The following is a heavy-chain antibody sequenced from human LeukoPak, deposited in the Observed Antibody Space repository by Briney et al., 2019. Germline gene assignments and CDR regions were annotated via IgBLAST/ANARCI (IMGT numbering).Heavy chain of an antibody. V-gene: IGHV1-2*02. J-gene: IGHJ4*02. CDR1: GYTFTDYY. Sequence: PVASVKVSCKASGYTFTDYYMHWVRQAPGQGLEGMGWINPNSGGTDYAQKFQGRVTITRDTSISTAYMQLSRLRSDDTAVYYCARDSNAGSGYDRFDQWGQGTQVTVSS. CDR3: ARDSNAGSGYDRFDQ. D-gene: IGHD5-12*01. CDR2: INPNSGGT.